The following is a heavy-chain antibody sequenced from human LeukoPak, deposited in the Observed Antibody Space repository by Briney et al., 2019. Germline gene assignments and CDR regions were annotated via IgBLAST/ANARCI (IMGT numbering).Heavy chain of an antibody. CDR2: IYYSGST. V-gene: IGHV4-30-4*01. J-gene: IGHJ4*02. D-gene: IGHD4-17*01. CDR1: GGSISSGDYY. Sequence: SETLSLTCTVSGGSISSGDYYWSWIRQPPGTGLEWIGYIYYSGSTYYNPSLKSRVTISVDTSKNQFSLKLSSVTAADTAVYYCATKTTDYGGNDYWGQGTLVTVSS. CDR3: ATKTTDYGGNDY.